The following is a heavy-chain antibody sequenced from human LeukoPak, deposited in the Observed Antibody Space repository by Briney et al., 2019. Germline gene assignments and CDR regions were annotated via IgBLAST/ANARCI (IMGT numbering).Heavy chain of an antibody. CDR3: ARDGIRSFGLITKHDY. CDR1: GFTFSDYN. CDR2: ISSRGGTI. J-gene: IGHJ4*02. V-gene: IGHV3-11*04. Sequence: GGSLRLSCAASGFTFSDYNMHWIRQAPGKGLEWISYISSRGGTIFYADSVKGRFTISRDNAENSLFLQLNSLRPEDTAVYYCARDGIRSFGLITKHDYWGQGTLVNISS. D-gene: IGHD3-3*01.